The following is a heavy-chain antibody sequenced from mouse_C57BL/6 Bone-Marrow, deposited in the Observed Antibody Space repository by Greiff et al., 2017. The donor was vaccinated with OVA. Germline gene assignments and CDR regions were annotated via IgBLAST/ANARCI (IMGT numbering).Heavy chain of an antibody. CDR3: AREAYYYGSSPYWYCDV. J-gene: IGHJ1*03. CDR1: GYSFTGYF. D-gene: IGHD1-1*01. CDR2: INPYNGDT. V-gene: IGHV1-20*01. Sequence: VQLKESGPELVKPGDSVKISCKASGYSFTGYFMNWVMQSHGKSLEWIGRINPYNGDTFYNQKFKGTATLTVDKSSSTAHMELRSLTSEDSAVYYCAREAYYYGSSPYWYCDVWGTGTTVTVSS.